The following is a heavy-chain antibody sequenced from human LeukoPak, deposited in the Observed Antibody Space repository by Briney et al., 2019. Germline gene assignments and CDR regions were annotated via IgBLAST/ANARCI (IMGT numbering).Heavy chain of an antibody. CDR2: IQGDGSNT. V-gene: IGHV3-74*01. CDR3: AKDFLSSSWYGETHYFDY. CDR1: GFTFSKNW. Sequence: GGSLRLSCVASGFTFSKNWMHWVRQAPGKGLVWVSRIQGDGSNTNYADSVKGRFSISRDNSKNTLYLQMNSLRGEDTAVYYCAKDFLSSSWYGETHYFDYWGQGTLVTVSS. J-gene: IGHJ4*02. D-gene: IGHD6-13*01.